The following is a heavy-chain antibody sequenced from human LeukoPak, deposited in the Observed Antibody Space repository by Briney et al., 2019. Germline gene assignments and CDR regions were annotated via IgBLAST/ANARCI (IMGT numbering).Heavy chain of an antibody. Sequence: PSETLSLTCTVSGGSISSYYWSWIRQPPGKGLEWIGYIYYSGSTNYNPSLKSRVTISVDTSKNQFSLKLSSVTAADTAVYYCTRAPGAFDIWGQGTMVTVSS. CDR1: GGSISSYY. CDR2: IYYSGST. CDR3: TRAPGAFDI. J-gene: IGHJ3*02. V-gene: IGHV4-59*01.